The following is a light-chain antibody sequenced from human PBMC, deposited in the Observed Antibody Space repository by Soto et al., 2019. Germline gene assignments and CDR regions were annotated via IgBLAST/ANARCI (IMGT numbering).Light chain of an antibody. CDR2: GAS. CDR3: QQYNSWPWT. CDR1: QSISSN. Sequence: EPVMTQSPATLSVSPGERATLSCRASQSISSNLAWYQQKPGQAPRLLIYGASTRATGIPARFTGSGSGTDFTLTISRLEPEDFAVYYCQQYNSWPWTFGQGTKVDIK. J-gene: IGKJ1*01. V-gene: IGKV3-15*01.